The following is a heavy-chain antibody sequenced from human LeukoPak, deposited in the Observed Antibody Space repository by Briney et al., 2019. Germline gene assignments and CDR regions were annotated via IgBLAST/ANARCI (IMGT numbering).Heavy chain of an antibody. CDR1: GYTFTSYG. CDR2: ISAYNGNT. D-gene: IGHD1-26*01. V-gene: IGHV1-18*01. CDR3: ARGSGSYSPFDY. J-gene: IGHJ4*02. Sequence: ASVKVSCKASGYTFTSYGISWVRQAPGQGLEWMGWISAYNGNTNYAQKFQGRVTMTRDTSTSTVYMELSSLRSEDTAVYYCARGSGSYSPFDYWRQGTLVTVSS.